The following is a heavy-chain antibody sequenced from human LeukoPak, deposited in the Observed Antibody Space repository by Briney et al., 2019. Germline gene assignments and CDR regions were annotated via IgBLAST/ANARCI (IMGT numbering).Heavy chain of an antibody. J-gene: IGHJ4*02. V-gene: IGHV4-59*08. Sequence: SETLSLACTVSGGSISSYYWSWIRQPPGKGLEWIGYIYYSGSTNYNPSLKSRVTISVDTSKNQFSLKLSSVTAADTAVYYCARLLAGDGDYGLDYWGQGTLVTVSS. CDR2: IYYSGST. CDR3: ARLLAGDGDYGLDY. D-gene: IGHD4-17*01. CDR1: GGSISSYY.